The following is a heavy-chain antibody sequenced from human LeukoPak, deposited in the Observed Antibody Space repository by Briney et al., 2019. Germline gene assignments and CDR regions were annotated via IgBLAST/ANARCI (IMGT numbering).Heavy chain of an antibody. D-gene: IGHD4-17*01. J-gene: IGHJ4*02. CDR1: GFTFSSYA. CDR3: ARKRDDGDYHIDY. CDR2: ISGSGGST. Sequence: GGSLRLSCAASGFTFSSYAMSWVRQAPGKGLEWVSAISGSGGSTYYADSVKGRFTISRDNSKNTLYLQMNSLRAEDTAVYYCARKRDDGDYHIDYWGREPWSPSPQ. V-gene: IGHV3-23*01.